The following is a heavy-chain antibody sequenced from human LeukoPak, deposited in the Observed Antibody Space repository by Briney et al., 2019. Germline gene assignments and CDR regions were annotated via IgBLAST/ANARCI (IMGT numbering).Heavy chain of an antibody. J-gene: IGHJ4*02. CDR1: GGSISIYY. D-gene: IGHD3-10*01. CDR2: IYTSGST. CDR3: ATFPYYYGSGSGHAAANDY. Sequence: SETLSLTCTVSGGSISIYYWSWIRQPAGKGLEWIGRIYTSGSTNYNPSLKSRVTMSVDTSKNQFSLKLSSVTAADTAVYYCATFPYYYGSGSGHAAANDYWGQGTLVTVSS. V-gene: IGHV4-4*07.